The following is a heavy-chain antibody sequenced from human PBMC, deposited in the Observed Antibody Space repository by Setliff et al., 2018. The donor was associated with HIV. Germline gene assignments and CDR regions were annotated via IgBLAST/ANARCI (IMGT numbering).Heavy chain of an antibody. Sequence: GGSLRLSCAASGFTFSNYEMNWVRQAPGKGLEWVSYISSSSSYIYYADSVKGRFTISRENAKNSLYLQMNSLRAEDTAMYYCAKTQTVITVYGPFDSWGQGTPVTVSS. CDR2: ISSSSSYI. V-gene: IGHV3-21*05. CDR3: AKTQTVITVYGPFDS. CDR1: GFTFSNYE. J-gene: IGHJ4*02. D-gene: IGHD4-4*01.